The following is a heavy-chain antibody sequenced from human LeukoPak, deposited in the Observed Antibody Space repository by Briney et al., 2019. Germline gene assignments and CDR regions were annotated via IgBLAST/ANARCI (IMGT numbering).Heavy chain of an antibody. CDR3: ARGWNYAFRFDY. CDR1: GFSFSDYW. V-gene: IGHV3-7*01. Sequence: GGSLRLSCAASGFSFSDYWMTWVRQAPGKGLEWVAHIKQDGSEKYYVDSIKGRFTISRDNAKNLVYLQMNSLRAEDTAVYYCARGWNYAFRFDYWGPRTLVTVSS. CDR2: IKQDGSEK. J-gene: IGHJ4*02. D-gene: IGHD1-7*01.